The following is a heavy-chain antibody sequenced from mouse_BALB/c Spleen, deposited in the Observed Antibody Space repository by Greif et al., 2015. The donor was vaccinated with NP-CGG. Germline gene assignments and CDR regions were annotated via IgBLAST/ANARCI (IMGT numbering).Heavy chain of an antibody. CDR2: ILPGSGST. CDR1: GYTFSSYW. Sequence: VKLVESGAELMKPGASVKISCKATGYTFSSYWIEWVKQRPGHGLEWIGEILPGSGSTNYNEKFKGKATFTADTSSNTAYMQLSSLTSEDSAVYYCARIYGYDDGRAWFAYWGQGTLVTVSA. D-gene: IGHD2-2*01. V-gene: IGHV1-9*01. J-gene: IGHJ3*01. CDR3: ARIYGYDDGRAWFAY.